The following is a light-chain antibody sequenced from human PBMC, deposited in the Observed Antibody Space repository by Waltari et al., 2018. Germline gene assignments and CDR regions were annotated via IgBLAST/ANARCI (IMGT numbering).Light chain of an antibody. CDR1: SLRSYY. Sequence: SSELTQDPAVSVALGQTVRITCQGDSLRSYYASWYQQKPGQAPVLVIYGKNKRPSGIPDRFSGSISGNTASMTITGAQAEDEADYYCNSRDSSGNHLVFGGGTKLTVL. CDR3: NSRDSSGNHLV. CDR2: GKN. V-gene: IGLV3-19*01. J-gene: IGLJ2*01.